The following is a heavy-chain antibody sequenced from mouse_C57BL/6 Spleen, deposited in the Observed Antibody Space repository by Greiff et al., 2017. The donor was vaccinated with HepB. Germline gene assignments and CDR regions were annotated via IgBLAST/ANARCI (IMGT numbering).Heavy chain of an antibody. J-gene: IGHJ4*01. CDR2: INPSSGYT. Sequence: QVQLKQSGAELAKPGASVKLSCKASGYTFTSYGMHWVKQRPGQGLEWLGYINPSSGYTKYNQKFKDKATLTADKSSNTAYMQLNRLIYEDSAVYCCSGISMVDAMDYWGQGTSVTVSS. V-gene: IGHV1-7*01. CDR3: SGISMVDAMDY. D-gene: IGHD1-1*02. CDR1: GYTFTSYG.